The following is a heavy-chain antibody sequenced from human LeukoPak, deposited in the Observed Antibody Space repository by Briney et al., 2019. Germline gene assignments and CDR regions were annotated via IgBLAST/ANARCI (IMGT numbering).Heavy chain of an antibody. V-gene: IGHV3-21*01. D-gene: IGHD3-10*01. CDR2: ISSSSSYI. Sequence: GGSLRLSCAASVFTFSSYSMNWVRQAPGKGLECVSSISSSSSYIYYADSVKGRFTISRDNAKNSLYLQMNSLRAEDTAVYYCASITMVRGVNKGFDPWGQGTLVTVSS. CDR3: ASITMVRGVNKGFDP. CDR1: VFTFSSYS. J-gene: IGHJ5*02.